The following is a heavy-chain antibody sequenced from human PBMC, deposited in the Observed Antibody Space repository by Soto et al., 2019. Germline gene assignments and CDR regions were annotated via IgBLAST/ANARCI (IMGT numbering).Heavy chain of an antibody. CDR3: TRHDSNYDFWSGSPPRYGMDV. CDR1: GRTFSDSA. CDR2: IRSKANSYAT. J-gene: IGHJ6*02. D-gene: IGHD3-3*01. Sequence: VLSQRLPCAASGRTFSDSAIHWVRQAYGKGLEWVGRIRSKANSYATAYAASVKGRFTISRDDSKNTAYLQMNSLKTEDTAVYYCTRHDSNYDFWSGSPPRYGMDVWGQGTTVTVSS. V-gene: IGHV3-73*01.